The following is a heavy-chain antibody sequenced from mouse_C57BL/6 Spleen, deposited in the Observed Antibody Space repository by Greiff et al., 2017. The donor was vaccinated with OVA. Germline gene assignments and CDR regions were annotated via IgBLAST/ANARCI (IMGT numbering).Heavy chain of an antibody. CDR1: GFTFSSYA. V-gene: IGHV5-4*01. J-gene: IGHJ2*01. D-gene: IGHD1-1*01. CDR2: ISDGGSYT. CDR3: ARDEITTVFDY. Sequence: DVKLVESGGGLVKPGGSLKLSCAASGFTFSSYAMSWVRQTPEKRLEWVATISDGGSYTYYPDNVKGRFTISRDNAKNNLYLQMSHLKSEDTAMYYCARDEITTVFDYWGQGTTLTVSS.